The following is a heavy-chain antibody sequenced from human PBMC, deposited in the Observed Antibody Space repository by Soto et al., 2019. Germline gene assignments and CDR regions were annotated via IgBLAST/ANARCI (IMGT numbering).Heavy chain of an antibody. V-gene: IGHV1-69*02. CDR1: GGTFSSYT. CDR3: AGALFHGSGSYPLDY. Sequence: QVQLVPSGAEVKKPGSSVKVSCKASGGTFSSYTISWVRQAPGQGREWMGRIIPILGIANYAQKFQGRVTSTADKSTRTGHMELSSLRSEDTAVYYCAGALFHGSGSYPLDYWGQGTLVTGSS. D-gene: IGHD3-10*01. J-gene: IGHJ4*02. CDR2: IIPILGIA.